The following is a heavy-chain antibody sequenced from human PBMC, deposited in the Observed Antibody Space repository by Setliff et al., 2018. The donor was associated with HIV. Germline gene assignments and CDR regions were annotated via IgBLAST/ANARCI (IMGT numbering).Heavy chain of an antibody. J-gene: IGHJ6*03. Sequence: GGSLRLSCAVSGFSFSDYFMTWIRQAPGKGLEWVSYISGSGGVMAYADSVKGRFTISRDNAKNSMYLQMNSLRDGDTALYYCAKNTPSIINYPCYYYMDVWGKGTTVTVSS. V-gene: IGHV3-11*01. CDR2: ISGSGGVM. CDR3: AKNTPSIINYPCYYYMDV. D-gene: IGHD1-7*01. CDR1: GFSFSDYF.